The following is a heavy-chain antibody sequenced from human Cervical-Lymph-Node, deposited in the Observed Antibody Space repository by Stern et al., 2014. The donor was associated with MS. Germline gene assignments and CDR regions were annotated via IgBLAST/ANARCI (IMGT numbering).Heavy chain of an antibody. Sequence: QVQLQQWGAGLLKPSETLSLTCAVYGGSFSGYYWSWIRQPPGKGLEWIGEINHSGSTNYNPSLKSRSTISVDKAKNQFSLKLSSVTAADTAVYYCARHSSSWYLNWFDPWGQGTLVTVSS. CDR2: INHSGST. CDR3: ARHSSSWYLNWFDP. CDR1: GGSFSGYY. V-gene: IGHV4-34*01. D-gene: IGHD6-13*01. J-gene: IGHJ5*02.